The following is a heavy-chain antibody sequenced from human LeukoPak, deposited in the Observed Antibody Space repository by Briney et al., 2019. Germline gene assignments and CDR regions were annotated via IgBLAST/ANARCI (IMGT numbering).Heavy chain of an antibody. CDR1: GGSISSSSYY. D-gene: IGHD3-22*01. CDR3: AGGSSGYYHWYYFDY. Sequence: SETLSLTCTVSGGSISSSSYYWGWIRQPPGKGLEWIGSIYYSGSTYYNPSLKSRVTISVDTSKNQFSLKLSSVTAADTAVYYCAGGSSGYYHWYYFDYWGQGTLVTVSS. J-gene: IGHJ4*02. CDR2: IYYSGST. V-gene: IGHV4-39*01.